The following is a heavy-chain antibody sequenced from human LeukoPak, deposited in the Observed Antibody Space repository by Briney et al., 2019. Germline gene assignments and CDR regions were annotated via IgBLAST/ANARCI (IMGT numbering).Heavy chain of an antibody. V-gene: IGHV4-4*07. CDR2: IYTSGST. CDR1: GGSISSYY. CDR3: ARGGDLAAALYYYYYYMDV. D-gene: IGHD6-13*01. J-gene: IGHJ6*03. Sequence: SETLSLTCTVSGGSISSYYWSWIRQPAGKGLEWIGRIYTSGSTNYNPSLKSRVTMSVDTSKNQFSLKLSSVTAADTAVYYCARGGDLAAALYYYYYYMDVWGKGTTVTVSS.